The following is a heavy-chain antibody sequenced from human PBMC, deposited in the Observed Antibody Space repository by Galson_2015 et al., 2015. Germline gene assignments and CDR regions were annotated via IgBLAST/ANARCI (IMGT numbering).Heavy chain of an antibody. Sequence: SETLSLTCTVSGVSLTTGMYFWTWIRQPPGKGLEWIGYIHHSGSANHNPSLKSRVTISVDTSKSQFSLNLNSVTAADSAVYFCVRFSLEGGTANPFAQGGQGTLGPGAS. CDR2: IHHSGSA. V-gene: IGHV4-61*01. CDR1: GVSLTTGMYF. D-gene: IGHD3-16*01. CDR3: VRFSLEGGTANPFAQ. J-gene: IGHJ4*02.